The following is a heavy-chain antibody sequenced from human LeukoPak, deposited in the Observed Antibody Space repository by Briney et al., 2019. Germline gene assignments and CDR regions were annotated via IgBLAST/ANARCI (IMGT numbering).Heavy chain of an antibody. CDR3: AREGVAYPFDY. J-gene: IGHJ4*02. CDR1: GFTFSNYW. V-gene: IGHV3-7*01. CDR2: IDQGGSEK. D-gene: IGHD2-15*01. Sequence: PGGSVRLSCAASGFTFSNYWMSWVRQAPGKGLEWVANIDQGGSEKQYVDSVKGRFTISRDNAKNSLYLQMNSLRAEDTAVYYCAREGVAYPFDYWGQGTLVTVSS.